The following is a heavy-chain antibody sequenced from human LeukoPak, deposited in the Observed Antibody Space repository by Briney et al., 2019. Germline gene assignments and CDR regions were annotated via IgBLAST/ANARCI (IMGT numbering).Heavy chain of an antibody. J-gene: IGHJ4*02. CDR1: GVSISSYY. CDR2: IYYSGST. CDR3: ASRCPSYCTGGSCYSCDY. Sequence: SQTLSLTCTVSGVSISSYYWSWIRQHPGKGLEWIGNIYYSGSTYYNPSLKSRVTISVDTSENQFSLKLTSVTAADTAVYYCASRCPSYCTGGSCYSCDYWGRGTLVTVSS. D-gene: IGHD2-15*01. V-gene: IGHV4-31*03.